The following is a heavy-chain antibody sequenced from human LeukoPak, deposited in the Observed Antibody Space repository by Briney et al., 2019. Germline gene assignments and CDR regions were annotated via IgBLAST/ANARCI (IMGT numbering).Heavy chain of an antibody. CDR3: ARGGRITLLDY. D-gene: IGHD3-10*01. CDR1: GGTFISYA. V-gene: IGHV1-69*13. J-gene: IGHJ4*02. CDR2: IIPIFGTA. Sequence: ASVKVSCKASGGTFISYAISWVRQAPGQGLEWMGGIIPIFGTANYAQKFQGRVTITADESTSTAYMELSSLRSEDTAVYYCARGGRITLLDYWGQGTLVTVSS.